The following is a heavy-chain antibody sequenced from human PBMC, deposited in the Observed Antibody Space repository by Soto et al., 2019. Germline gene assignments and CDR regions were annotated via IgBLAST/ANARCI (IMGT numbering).Heavy chain of an antibody. CDR1: GYSFTSYW. D-gene: IGHD2-2*01. CDR3: ARQYCSSTSCYLGMDV. Sequence: PGESLKISGKGSGYSFTSYWISWVRQMPGKGLEWMGRIDPSDSYTNYSPSFQGHVTISADKSISTAYLQWSSLKASDTAMYYCARQYCSSTSCYLGMDVWGQGTTVTVSS. J-gene: IGHJ6*02. CDR2: IDPSDSYT. V-gene: IGHV5-10-1*01.